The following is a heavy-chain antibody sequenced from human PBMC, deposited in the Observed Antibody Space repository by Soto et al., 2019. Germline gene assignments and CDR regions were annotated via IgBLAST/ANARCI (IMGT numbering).Heavy chain of an antibody. CDR2: INPNSGDT. CDR1: GYTFTDYY. D-gene: IGHD6-6*01. V-gene: IGHV1-2*02. CDR3: ARSVAFIAPRPDY. Sequence: ASVKVSCKASGYTFTDYYIHWVRQAPGQWLECMGWINPNSGDTNYAQKFQGRVTMTRDTSISTAYMEVSRLRSDDTATYYCARSVAFIAPRPDYWGQGTLVTVSS. J-gene: IGHJ4*02.